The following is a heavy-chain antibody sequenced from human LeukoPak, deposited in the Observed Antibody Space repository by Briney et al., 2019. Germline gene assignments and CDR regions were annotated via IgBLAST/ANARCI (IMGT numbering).Heavy chain of an antibody. CDR1: GGSLSSGSYY. J-gene: IGHJ4*02. Sequence: SETLSLTCTVSGGSLSSGSYYWSWIRQPAGKGLEWIGRIYTSGSTNYNPSLKSRVTISVDTSKNQFSLKLSSVTAADTAVYYCARAEAARPVDYWGQGTLVTVSS. CDR2: IYTSGST. CDR3: ARAEAARPVDY. V-gene: IGHV4-61*02. D-gene: IGHD6-6*01.